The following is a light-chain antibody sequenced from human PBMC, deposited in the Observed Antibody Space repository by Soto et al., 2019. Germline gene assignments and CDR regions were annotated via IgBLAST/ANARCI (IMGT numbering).Light chain of an antibody. V-gene: IGKV3-20*01. CDR2: GAF. J-gene: IGKJ5*01. CDR1: QSLTSSY. Sequence: EIMLTQSPGTLSLSPGERATLSCRASQSLTSSYLAWYQQKPGQAPRLLIYGAFSRATGIPDRFSGSGSGTDFTLTISRLEPEDFAVYYCQQYGSLITFGQGTRLEIK. CDR3: QQYGSLIT.